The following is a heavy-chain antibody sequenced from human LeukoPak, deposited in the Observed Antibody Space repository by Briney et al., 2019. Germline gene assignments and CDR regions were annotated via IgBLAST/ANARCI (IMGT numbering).Heavy chain of an antibody. CDR3: ARTEKYFGSGSYGC. CDR1: GFTFSSYE. D-gene: IGHD3-10*01. CDR2: ISSSGSTI. J-gene: IGHJ4*02. Sequence: GGSLRLSCAASGFTFSSYEMNWVRQAPGKGLEWVSYISSSGSTIYYADSVKGQFTISRDNAKNSLYLQMNSLRAEDTAMYYCARTEKYFGSGSYGCWGQGTLVTVSS. V-gene: IGHV3-48*03.